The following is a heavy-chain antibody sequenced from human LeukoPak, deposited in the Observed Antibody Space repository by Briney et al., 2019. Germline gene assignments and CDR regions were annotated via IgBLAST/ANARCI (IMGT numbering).Heavy chain of an antibody. J-gene: IGHJ4*02. V-gene: IGHV3-23*01. D-gene: IGHD3-10*01. CDR3: AKGQQFETRFDS. Sequence: GGSLRLSCAASGFTFSNYAMCWVRQAPGMGPEWVSGISGHGTFYADSVEGRFTISRDNSKNTLYLQMNSLRAEDTALYCCAKGQQFETRFDSWGQGTLVTVSS. CDR2: ISGHGT. CDR1: GFTFSNYA.